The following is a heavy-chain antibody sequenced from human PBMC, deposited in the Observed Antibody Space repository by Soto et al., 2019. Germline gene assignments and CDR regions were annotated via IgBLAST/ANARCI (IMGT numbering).Heavy chain of an antibody. CDR3: ARNGAYDSSGYYSPYYFDY. CDR2: IYYSGST. V-gene: IGHV4-59*01. J-gene: IGHJ4*02. D-gene: IGHD3-22*01. Sequence: PSETLSLTCTVSGGSISSYYWSWIQQPPGKGLEWIGYIYYSGSTNYNPSLKSRVTISVDTSKNQFSLKLSSVTAADTAVYYCARNGAYDSSGYYSPYYFDYWGQGTLVTVSS. CDR1: GGSISSYY.